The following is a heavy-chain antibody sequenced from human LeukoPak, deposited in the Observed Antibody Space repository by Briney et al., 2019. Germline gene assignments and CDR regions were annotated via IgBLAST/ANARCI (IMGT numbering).Heavy chain of an antibody. CDR2: INHSGST. Sequence: SETPSLTCAVYGGSFSGYYWSWIRQPPGKGLEWIGEINHSGSTNYNPSLKSRVTISVDTSKNQFSLKLSSVTAADTAVYYCASRGTYYDYVWGSYRYGFDPWGQGTLVTVSS. V-gene: IGHV4-34*01. CDR1: GGSFSGYY. CDR3: ASRGTYYDYVWGSYRYGFDP. J-gene: IGHJ5*02. D-gene: IGHD3-16*02.